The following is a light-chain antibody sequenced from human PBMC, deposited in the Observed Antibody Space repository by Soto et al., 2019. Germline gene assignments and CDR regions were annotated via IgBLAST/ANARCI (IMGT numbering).Light chain of an antibody. J-gene: IGKJ1*01. CDR1: QSVSGSF. CDR3: QQYGSSPRT. V-gene: IGKV3-20*01. CDR2: GAA. Sequence: EIVLTQSPGTLSLSLGERATLSCRASQSVSGSFLAWYQQKSGRAPRLLIYGAASRATGIPDRFSGSGSGTDFTLTIYRLEPEDVAVYYCQQYGSSPRTFGQGTKLEIK.